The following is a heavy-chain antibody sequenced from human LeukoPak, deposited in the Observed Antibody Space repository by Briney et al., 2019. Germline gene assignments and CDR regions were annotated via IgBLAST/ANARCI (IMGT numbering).Heavy chain of an antibody. CDR3: ATSSSVTIPGYYFDY. Sequence: ASAKVFCKASDYTFTSYGISWGRQAPGQGVEWMGWISAYNGNTNYAQNFEGRVTVTTDTSTSTAYMELRSLRSDDTAVYYCATSSSVTIPGYYFDYWGQGTLVTVSS. V-gene: IGHV1-18*01. CDR2: ISAYNGNT. J-gene: IGHJ4*02. CDR1: DYTFTSYG. D-gene: IGHD2-21*01.